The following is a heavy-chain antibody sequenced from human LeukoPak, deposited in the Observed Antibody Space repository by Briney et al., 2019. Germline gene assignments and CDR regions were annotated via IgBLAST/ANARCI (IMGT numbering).Heavy chain of an antibody. Sequence: GGSLRLSCAASGFTFSSYAMHWVRQAPGKGLEWVAVISYDGSNKYYADSVKGRFTISRDNSKNTLYLQMNSLRAEDTAVYYCARPGDYYDSSGYYRFEYWGRGTLVTVSS. V-gene: IGHV3-30-3*01. CDR3: ARPGDYYDSSGYYRFEY. J-gene: IGHJ4*02. CDR2: ISYDGSNK. CDR1: GFTFSSYA. D-gene: IGHD3-22*01.